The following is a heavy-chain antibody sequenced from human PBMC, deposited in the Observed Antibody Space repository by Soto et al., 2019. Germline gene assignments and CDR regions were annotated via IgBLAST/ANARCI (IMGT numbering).Heavy chain of an antibody. Sequence: ASVKVSCKASGYNFTSYGISWVRQAPGQGLEWMGWISAYNGNTNYAQKLQGRVTMTTDTSTSTAYMELRSLRSDDTAVYYCARDGEWELLGGYYYYYGMDVWGQGTTVTVSS. CDR2: ISAYNGNT. CDR3: ARDGEWELLGGYYYYYGMDV. CDR1: GYNFTSYG. D-gene: IGHD1-26*01. J-gene: IGHJ6*02. V-gene: IGHV1-18*01.